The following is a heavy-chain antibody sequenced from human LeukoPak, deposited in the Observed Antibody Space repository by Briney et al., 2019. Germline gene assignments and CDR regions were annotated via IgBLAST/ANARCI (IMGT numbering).Heavy chain of an antibody. V-gene: IGHV3-30*18. Sequence: GRSLRLSCAASGFTFSSYGMHWVRQAPGKGLEWVAVTSYDGSNKYYADSVKGRFTISRDNSKNTLYLQMNSLRAEDTAVYYCAKEKESYYDSSGSRFDYWGQGTLVTVSS. CDR1: GFTFSSYG. D-gene: IGHD3-22*01. CDR2: TSYDGSNK. J-gene: IGHJ4*02. CDR3: AKEKESYYDSSGSRFDY.